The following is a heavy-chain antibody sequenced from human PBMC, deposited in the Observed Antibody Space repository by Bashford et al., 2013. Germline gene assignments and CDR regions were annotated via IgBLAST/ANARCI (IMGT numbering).Heavy chain of an antibody. CDR1: GFNFRSYT. Sequence: GGSLRLSCSASGFNFRSYTMHWVRQAPGKGLEYVSLISSNGGSTYYADSVKGRFTISRDNSENTVYLQMNSLRAEDTAVYFCARHPTRVAATRTSYYYYYMDVWGKGTTVTVSS. CDR3: ARHPTRVAATRTSYYYYYMDV. D-gene: IGHD1-14*01. CDR2: ISSNGGST. J-gene: IGHJ6*03. V-gene: IGHV3-64D*06.